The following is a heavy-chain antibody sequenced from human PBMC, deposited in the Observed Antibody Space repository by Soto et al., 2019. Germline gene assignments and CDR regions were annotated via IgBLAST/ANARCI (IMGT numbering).Heavy chain of an antibody. CDR2: ISAHNGNT. J-gene: IGHJ4*02. CDR1: GYAFTTYG. Sequence: QVHLVQSGAEVKKPGASVKVSCKGSGYAFTTYGITWVRQAPGQGLEWMGWISAHNGNTNYAQKLQGRVTVTRDTSTSAAYMELRSRGSDDTGVYYCARGRYGDYWGQGALVTVSS. V-gene: IGHV1-18*01. D-gene: IGHD1-1*01. CDR3: ARGRYGDY.